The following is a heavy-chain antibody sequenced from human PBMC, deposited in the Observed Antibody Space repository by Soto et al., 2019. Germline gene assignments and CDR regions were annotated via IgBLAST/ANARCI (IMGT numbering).Heavy chain of an antibody. Sequence: SVKVSCEASGGTFSSYAISWVRQAPGQGLEWMGGIIPIFGTANYAQKFQGRVTITADESTSTAYMELSSLRFEDTAVYYCARGRSDRSFDYWGQGTLVTVSS. V-gene: IGHV1-69*13. CDR2: IIPIFGTA. CDR3: ARGRSDRSFDY. J-gene: IGHJ4*02. CDR1: GGTFSSYA.